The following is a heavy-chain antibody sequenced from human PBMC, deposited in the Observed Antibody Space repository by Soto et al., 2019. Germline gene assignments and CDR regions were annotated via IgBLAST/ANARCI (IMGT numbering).Heavy chain of an antibody. CDR2: IYPSDSDT. J-gene: IGHJ4*02. CDR3: AIYDSSGYPNAY. D-gene: IGHD3-22*01. V-gene: IGHV5-51*01. CDR1: GYSFTNSW. Sequence: PGESLKISGKGSGYSFTNSWVGWVRQMSGKGLEWMGVIYPSDSDTRYSPSFQGQVTISADKSISTAYLQWSSLKASDTAMYYCAIYDSSGYPNAYWGQGTLVTVSS.